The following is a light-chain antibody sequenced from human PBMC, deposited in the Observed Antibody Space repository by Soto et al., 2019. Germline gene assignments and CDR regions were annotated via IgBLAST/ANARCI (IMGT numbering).Light chain of an antibody. CDR1: SSNIGAGYD. CDR2: GNS. Sequence: QSVLTQPPSVSGAPGQRVTISCTGSSSNIGAGYDVHWYQQLPETAPKLLIYGNSNRPSGVPDRFSGSKSGTSASLAITGLQAEDEADYYCQSYDSSLSAVVFAGRTKLTVL. V-gene: IGLV1-40*01. CDR3: QSYDSSLSAVV. J-gene: IGLJ2*01.